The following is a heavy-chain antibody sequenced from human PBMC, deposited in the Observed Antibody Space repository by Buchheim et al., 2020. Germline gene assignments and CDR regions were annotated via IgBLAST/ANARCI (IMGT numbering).Heavy chain of an antibody. Sequence: QVQLVQSGAEVKKPGASVKVSCKASGYTFTSYDINWVRQATGQGLEWMGRIIPILGIANYAQKFQGRVTITADKSTSTAYMELSSLRSEDTAVYYCAGADCSGGSCSSNFDYWGQGTL. CDR3: AGADCSGGSCSSNFDY. CDR1: GYTFTSYD. D-gene: IGHD2-15*01. J-gene: IGHJ4*02. CDR2: IIPILGIA. V-gene: IGHV1-69*09.